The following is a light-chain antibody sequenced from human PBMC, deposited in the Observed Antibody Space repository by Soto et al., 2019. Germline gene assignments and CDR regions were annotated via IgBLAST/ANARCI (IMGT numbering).Light chain of an antibody. J-gene: IGLJ3*02. V-gene: IGLV1-40*01. CDR3: QSLDSSLSGSWV. CDR1: SSNIGADYD. Sequence: QSVLTQPPSVSGAPGQRVTISCTGSSSNIGADYDVHWYQHLPGTAPKLLIFDNNNPPSGVPDRFSGSKSGTSASLAITGLQAEDEADYYCQSLDSSLSGSWVFGGGTKLTVL. CDR2: DNN.